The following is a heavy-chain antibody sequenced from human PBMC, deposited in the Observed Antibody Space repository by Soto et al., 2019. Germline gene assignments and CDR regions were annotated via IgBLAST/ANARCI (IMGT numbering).Heavy chain of an antibody. CDR1: GFTFSSYA. Sequence: GGSLRLSCAASGFTFSSYAMSWVRQAPGKGLEWVSAISGSGGSTYYADSVKGRFTISRDNSKNTLYLQMNSLRAEDTAVYYCAKDVRYSGSYYVPANYFDYWGQGTLVTVSS. D-gene: IGHD1-26*01. J-gene: IGHJ4*02. V-gene: IGHV3-23*01. CDR3: AKDVRYSGSYYVPANYFDY. CDR2: ISGSGGST.